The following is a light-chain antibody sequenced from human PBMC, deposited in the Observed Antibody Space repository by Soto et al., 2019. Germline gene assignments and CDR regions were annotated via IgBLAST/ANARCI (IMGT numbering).Light chain of an antibody. Sequence: DIVMTQSPDSLAVSLGERATINCRSSQSVLYSSNNKNYLAWYQQKLGQPPKLVIYWASTRESGVPDRFSGSGSGTDFTLTISSLQAEDVAVYYCQQYYSSPYTFGQGTKLEIK. CDR1: QSVLYSSNNKNY. J-gene: IGKJ2*01. V-gene: IGKV4-1*01. CDR2: WAS. CDR3: QQYYSSPYT.